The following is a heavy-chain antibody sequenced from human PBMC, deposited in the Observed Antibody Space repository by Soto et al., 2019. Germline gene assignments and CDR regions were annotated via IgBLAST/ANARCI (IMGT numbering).Heavy chain of an antibody. CDR1: GYSFTSYC. CDR2: IYPGDSDT. V-gene: IGHV5-51*01. J-gene: IGHJ6*02. Sequence: GESLKISCKGSGYSFTSYCIGWVRQMPGKGLEWMGIIYPGDSDTRYSPSFQGQVTISADKSISTAYLQWSSLKASDTAMYYCARQRDVYNRPPYYYYGMDVWGQGTTVTVSS. CDR3: ARQRDVYNRPPYYYYGMDV. D-gene: IGHD1-1*01.